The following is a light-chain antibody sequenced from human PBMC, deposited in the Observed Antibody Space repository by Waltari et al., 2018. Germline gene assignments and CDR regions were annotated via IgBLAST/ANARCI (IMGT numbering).Light chain of an antibody. CDR1: NIESES. J-gene: IGLJ3*02. CDR2: DDS. CDR3: QLWDTSNDRVV. Sequence: SIMLSQPPSMSVAPGQTARITCGGNNIESESVHWYQQKPVQAPLVVLYDDSARPSGIPRRFSGSNSGNKATLTISRVEAGDEADYYCQLWDTSNDRVVFGGGT. V-gene: IGLV3-21*02.